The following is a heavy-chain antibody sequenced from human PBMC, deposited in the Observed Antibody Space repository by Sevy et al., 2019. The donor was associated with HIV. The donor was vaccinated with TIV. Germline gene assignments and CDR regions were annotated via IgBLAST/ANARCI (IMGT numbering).Heavy chain of an antibody. D-gene: IGHD6-19*01. CDR1: GFTLGDLY. CDR2: IRNKAKSFTT. J-gene: IGHJ2*01. CDR3: AAVAADRGYFDI. V-gene: IGHV3-72*01. Sequence: GGSLRLSCAASGFTLGDLYMDWVRQAPGKGLEWVGRIRNKAKSFTTEYAASVKGRFTISRGDSKNSLYLQMNSLKNEDTARYYCAAVAADRGYFDIWGRDTLVTVSS.